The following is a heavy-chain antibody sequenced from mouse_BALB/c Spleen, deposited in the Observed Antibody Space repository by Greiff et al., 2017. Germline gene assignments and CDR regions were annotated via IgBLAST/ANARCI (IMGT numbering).Heavy chain of an antibody. V-gene: IGHV1-77*01. Sequence: VQLQESGAELARPGASVKLSCKASGYTFTDYYINWVKQRTGQGLEWIGEIYPGSGNTYYNEKFKGKAILTADKSSSTAYMQLSSLTSEDSAVYFCAAYDYSYAMDYWGQGTSVTVSS. J-gene: IGHJ4*01. CDR2: IYPGSGNT. CDR3: AAYDYSYAMDY. CDR1: GYTFTDYY. D-gene: IGHD2-4*01.